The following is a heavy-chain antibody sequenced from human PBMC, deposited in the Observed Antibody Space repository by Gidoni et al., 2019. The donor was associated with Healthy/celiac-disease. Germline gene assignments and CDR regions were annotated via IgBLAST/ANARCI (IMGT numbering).Heavy chain of an antibody. CDR1: GFTFSSYA. CDR2: ISYDGSNK. V-gene: IGHV3-30-3*01. Sequence: QVQLVESGGGVVQPGRSLRLSCAASGFTFSSYAMHWVRQAPGKGLEWVAVISYDGSNKYYADSVKGRFTISRDNSKNTLYLQMNSLRAEDTAVYYCASPGYDSSGYRFDYWGQGTLVTVSS. D-gene: IGHD3-22*01. CDR3: ASPGYDSSGYRFDY. J-gene: IGHJ4*02.